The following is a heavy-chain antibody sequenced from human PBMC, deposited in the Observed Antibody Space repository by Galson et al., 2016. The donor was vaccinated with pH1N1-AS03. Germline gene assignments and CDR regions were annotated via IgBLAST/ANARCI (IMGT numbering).Heavy chain of an antibody. CDR2: IRYDGRNK. CDR3: ARAAYDRTEDYYSHFDK. V-gene: IGHV3-30*02. D-gene: IGHD3-22*01. J-gene: IGHJ4*02. Sequence: SLRLSCAASGFTFRSFGMNWVRQAPGKGLEWVAFIRYDGRNKFYADSMKGRFTISRDNSKNTRYLQVNSLRTDDTAVYYCARAAYDRTEDYYSHFDKWGQGTLVTVSS. CDR1: GFTFRSFG.